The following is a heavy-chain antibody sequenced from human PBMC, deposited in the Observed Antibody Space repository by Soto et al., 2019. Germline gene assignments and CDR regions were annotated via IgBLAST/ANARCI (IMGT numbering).Heavy chain of an antibody. Sequence: SGPTLVNPTQTLTLTCTFSGFSLSTSGVGVGWIRQPPGKALEWLALIYWDDDKRYSPSLKGRLTITKDTSKNQVVLTMTNMDPVDTATYYCASVGQKTRYCTNGVCYTDWFDPWGQGTLVTVSS. J-gene: IGHJ5*02. CDR3: ASVGQKTRYCTNGVCYTDWFDP. CDR1: GFSLSTSGVG. CDR2: IYWDDDK. V-gene: IGHV2-5*02. D-gene: IGHD2-8*01.